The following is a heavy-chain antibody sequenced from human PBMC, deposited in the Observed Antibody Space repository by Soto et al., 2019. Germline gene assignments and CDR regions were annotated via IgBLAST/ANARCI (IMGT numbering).Heavy chain of an antibody. CDR3: TRDEGGSYDTWFNP. CDR1: TFSSYS. CDR2: ISSGSAYI. Sequence: EVQLVESGGGLVKPGESLRLSCTFTFSSYSLNWVRQAPGKGLEWVSSISSGSAYIKYADSVKGRFTISRDNANNLLYLQRRSLRVDDSAVYYCTRDEGGSYDTWFNPGGQGTLVTVSS. J-gene: IGHJ5*02. D-gene: IGHD1-26*01. V-gene: IGHV3-21*01.